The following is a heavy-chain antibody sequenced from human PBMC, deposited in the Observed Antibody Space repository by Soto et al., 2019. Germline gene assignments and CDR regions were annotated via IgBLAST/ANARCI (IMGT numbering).Heavy chain of an antibody. V-gene: IGHV3-23*01. CDR2: ISSSGGST. J-gene: IGHJ4*02. D-gene: IGHD6-25*01. CDR3: ARDPGKDAAIDY. CDR1: GFTFITYA. Sequence: GGSLRLSCAASGFTFITYAMSWVRQAPGKGLEWVSAISSSGGSTYYADSVKGRFTVSRDNSNNVMYLEMNSLRAEDTALYHCARDPGKDAAIDYWGQGTLVTVSS.